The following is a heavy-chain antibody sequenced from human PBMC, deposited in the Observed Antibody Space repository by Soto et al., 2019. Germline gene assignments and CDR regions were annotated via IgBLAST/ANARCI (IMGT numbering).Heavy chain of an antibody. CDR2: IYYSGST. CDR3: ARDAGGRGNGAFDI. D-gene: IGHD3-16*01. J-gene: IGHJ3*02. CDR1: GGSISTYY. Sequence: SETLSLTCTVSGGSISTYYWIWMRQPPGKGLEWIGYIYYSGSTNSNPSLKGRVTISEDTSKNQLSLKLSSVTAADTAVYFCARDAGGRGNGAFDIWGQGTMVTVSS. V-gene: IGHV4-59*01.